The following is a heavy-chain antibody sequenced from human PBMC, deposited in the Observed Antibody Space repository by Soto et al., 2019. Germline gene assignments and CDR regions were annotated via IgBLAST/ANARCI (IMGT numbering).Heavy chain of an antibody. Sequence: QVQLVQSGAEVKKTGSSVKVSCKASGGTFSIYGFSWVRQAPGQGPEWIGGIIPILTTPNYAQKFHGRVTIVADESTTTVYMELSSLKSEYTAVYYCATSVGIAPTGEDGMDVWGQGTSVTVSS. J-gene: IGHJ6*02. CDR1: GGTFSIYG. CDR3: ATSVGIAPTGEDGMDV. CDR2: IIPILTTP. V-gene: IGHV1-69*01. D-gene: IGHD2-8*02.